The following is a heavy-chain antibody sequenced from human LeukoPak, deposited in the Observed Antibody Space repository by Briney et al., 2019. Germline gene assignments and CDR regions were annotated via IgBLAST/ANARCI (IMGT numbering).Heavy chain of an antibody. Sequence: PGGSLRLSCAASGFTVSDNYMNWVRQAPGKGLEWVSVIFSGGSPYYADSVKGRFTISRDNSKNTLYLQMNRLRAEDTAVYYCARGHSSSSGSPDYWGQGTLVTVS. J-gene: IGHJ4*02. CDR2: IFSGGSP. D-gene: IGHD6-6*01. CDR3: ARGHSSSSGSPDY. V-gene: IGHV3-53*01. CDR1: GFTVSDNY.